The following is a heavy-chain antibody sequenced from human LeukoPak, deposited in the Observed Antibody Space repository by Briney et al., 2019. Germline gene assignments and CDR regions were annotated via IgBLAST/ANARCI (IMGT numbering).Heavy chain of an antibody. V-gene: IGHV1-18*01. J-gene: IGHJ4*02. CDR2: ISAYNGNT. Sequence: ASVKVSLKSSGYTFTSYGISWVRQAPGQGLEWMGWISAYNGNTNYAQKLQGRVTMTTDTCRSTAYMELRSLRSDDTAVYYCARAGSFRLTTTLWGQGTLVNVSS. CDR3: ARAGSFRLTTTL. D-gene: IGHD4-17*01. CDR1: GYTFTSYG.